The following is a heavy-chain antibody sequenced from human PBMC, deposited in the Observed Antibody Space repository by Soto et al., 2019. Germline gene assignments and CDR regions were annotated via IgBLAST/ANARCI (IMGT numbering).Heavy chain of an antibody. J-gene: IGHJ6*02. CDR2: IDWDDDK. V-gene: IGHV2-70*01. Sequence: SGPTLVNPTQTLTLTCTFSGFSLSTSGMCVSWIRQPPGKALEWLALIDWDDDKYYSTSLKTRLTISKDTSKNQVVLTMTNMDPVDTAPYYCARILSVAATPGYYYGMDVWGQGTTVTVSS. D-gene: IGHD2-15*01. CDR3: ARILSVAATPGYYYGMDV. CDR1: GFSLSTSGMC.